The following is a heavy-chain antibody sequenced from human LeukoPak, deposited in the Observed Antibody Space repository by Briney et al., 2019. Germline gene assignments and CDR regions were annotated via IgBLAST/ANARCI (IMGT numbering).Heavy chain of an antibody. CDR3: ARDYYDSSGYYGYYYYMDV. CDR2: IYYRGST. Sequence: PSETLSLTCTVSGGSISSGDYYWSWIRQPPAKGLGWIEAIYYRGSTYYNPSLKSRVTISVDTSKNQFSLKLSSVTAADTAVYYCARDYYDSSGYYGYYYYMDVWGKGTTVTVSS. J-gene: IGHJ6*03. CDR1: GGSISSGDYY. D-gene: IGHD3-22*01. V-gene: IGHV4-30-4*08.